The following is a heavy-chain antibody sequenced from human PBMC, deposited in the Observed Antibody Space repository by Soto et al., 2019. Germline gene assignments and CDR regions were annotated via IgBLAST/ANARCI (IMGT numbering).Heavy chain of an antibody. CDR3: ARDRMPLSNYYYYGMDV. Sequence: GGSLRLSCAASGFTFSSYGMHWVRQAPGKGLEWVAVIWYDGSNKYYADSVKGRFTISRDNSKNTLYLQMNSLRAEDTAVYYCARDRMPLSNYYYYGMDVWGQGTTVTVSS. CDR1: GFTFSSYG. CDR2: IWYDGSNK. J-gene: IGHJ6*02. V-gene: IGHV3-33*01. D-gene: IGHD2-2*01.